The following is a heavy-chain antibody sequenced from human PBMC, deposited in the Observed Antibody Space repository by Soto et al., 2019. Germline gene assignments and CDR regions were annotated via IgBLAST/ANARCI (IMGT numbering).Heavy chain of an antibody. J-gene: IGHJ6*02. CDR1: GGTFSSHT. Sequence: ASVKVSCKASGGTFSSHTISWVRQAPGQGLEWMGRIIPILGIANYAQKFQGRVTITADKSTSTAYMELSSLRSEDTAVYYCASLMSSGYYYGMDVWGQGTTVTVSS. D-gene: IGHD3-10*01. CDR2: IIPILGIA. V-gene: IGHV1-69*02. CDR3: ASLMSSGYYYGMDV.